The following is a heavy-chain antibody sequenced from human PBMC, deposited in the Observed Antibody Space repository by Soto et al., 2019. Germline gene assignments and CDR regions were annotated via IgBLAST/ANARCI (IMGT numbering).Heavy chain of an antibody. J-gene: IGHJ4*02. V-gene: IGHV4-39*01. CDR3: AGQIPRFFTAAYYFDY. CDR1: GGSISSSSYY. Sequence: QLQLQESGPGLVKPSETLSLTCTVSGGSISSSSYYWGWIRQPPGKGLEWIGSIYYSGSTYYNPSLKSRVTISVDTSKYQFSLKLSSVTAADTAVYYCAGQIPRFFTAAYYFDYWGQGTLVTVSS. D-gene: IGHD2-2*01. CDR2: IYYSGST.